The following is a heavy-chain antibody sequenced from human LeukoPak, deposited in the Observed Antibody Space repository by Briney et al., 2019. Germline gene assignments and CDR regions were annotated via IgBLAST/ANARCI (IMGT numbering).Heavy chain of an antibody. D-gene: IGHD2-15*01. J-gene: IGHJ4*02. CDR2: ISYDGSNK. Sequence: GGSLRLSCAASGFTFSSYGMHWVRQAPGKGLEWVAVISYDGSNKYYADSVKGRFTISRDNSKNTLYLQMNSLRAEDTAVYYCASPGDVVVVAAMVDYWGQGTLVTVSS. V-gene: IGHV3-30*03. CDR1: GFTFSSYG. CDR3: ASPGDVVVVAAMVDY.